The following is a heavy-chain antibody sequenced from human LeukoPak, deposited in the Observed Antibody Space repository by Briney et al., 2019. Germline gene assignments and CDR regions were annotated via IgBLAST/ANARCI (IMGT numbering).Heavy chain of an antibody. J-gene: IGHJ5*02. V-gene: IGHV4-34*01. Sequence: SETLSLTCAVYGGSFSGYYWSWIRQPPGKGLEWIGEINHSGSTNHNPSLKSRVTISVDTSKNQFSLKLSSVTAADTAVYYCARAPPGIAAAGSRFNWFDPWGQGTLVTVSS. CDR2: INHSGST. D-gene: IGHD6-13*01. CDR1: GGSFSGYY. CDR3: ARAPPGIAAAGSRFNWFDP.